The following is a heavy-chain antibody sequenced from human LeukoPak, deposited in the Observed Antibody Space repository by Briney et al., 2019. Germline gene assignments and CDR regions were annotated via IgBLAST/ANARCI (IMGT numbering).Heavy chain of an antibody. J-gene: IGHJ3*02. Sequence: GGSLRLSCAASGFTFSSYSMNWVRQAPGKGLEWVSYISSSSSTIYYADSVRGRFTISRDNAKNSLYLQMNSLRDEDTAVYYCARGAGYSSSWWQAFDIWGQGTMVTVSS. CDR2: ISSSSSTI. V-gene: IGHV3-48*02. CDR3: ARGAGYSSSWWQAFDI. CDR1: GFTFSSYS. D-gene: IGHD6-13*01.